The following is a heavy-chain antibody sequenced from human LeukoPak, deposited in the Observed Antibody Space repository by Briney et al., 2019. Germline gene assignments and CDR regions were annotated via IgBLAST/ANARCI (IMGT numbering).Heavy chain of an antibody. D-gene: IGHD3-10*01. V-gene: IGHV3-30*14. CDR1: GFTFSSYV. J-gene: IGHJ3*02. CDR2: ISTDGTII. CDR3: ARWSGSFDGFDI. Sequence: GGSLRLSCAASGFTFSSYVMHWVRQAPGEGLEWVALISTDGTIISYADSLKGRFTISRDNSRNTLYLQMNNLRGEDTAVYYCARWSGSFDGFDIWGQGTMVTVSS.